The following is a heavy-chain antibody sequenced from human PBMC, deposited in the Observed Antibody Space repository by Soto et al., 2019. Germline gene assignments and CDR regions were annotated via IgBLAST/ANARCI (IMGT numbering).Heavy chain of an antibody. CDR3: ARGRYGDY. J-gene: IGHJ4*02. D-gene: IGHD1-1*01. V-gene: IGHV1-18*01. Sequence: APGQGLEWMGWISAHNGNTDYAQKLQGRGIVTRDTSTSTAYMELRSLRSDDTAVYYCARGRYGDYWGQGALVTVSS. CDR2: ISAHNGNT.